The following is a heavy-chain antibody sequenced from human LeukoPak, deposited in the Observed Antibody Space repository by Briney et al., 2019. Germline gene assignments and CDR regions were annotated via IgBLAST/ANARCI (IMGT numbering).Heavy chain of an antibody. J-gene: IGHJ5*02. Sequence: SETLSLTCTVSGGSISSGTYYWYWIRQPAGKGLEWIGRIYTSGITTYNPSLKSRVTISVDTSKNQFSLKLTSVTASDTAVYYCARLPDPWGQGTLVTVSS. V-gene: IGHV4-61*02. CDR1: GGSISSGTYY. CDR2: IYTSGIT. CDR3: ARLPDP.